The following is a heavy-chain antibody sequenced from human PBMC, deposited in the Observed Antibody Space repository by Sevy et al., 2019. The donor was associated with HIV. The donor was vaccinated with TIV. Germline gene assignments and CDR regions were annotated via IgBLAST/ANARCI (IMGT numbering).Heavy chain of an antibody. Sequence: GGSLRLSCAASGFTFSRYGMHWVRQGPGKGLEWVAVIWYDGSNTCYADSVKGRFTISRDNSKNTLYLQMNSLRAEDTAVYYCARDEGYCSGTSCPGGGNTFRPLDHWGQGTLVTVSS. CDR1: GFTFSRYG. CDR2: IWYDGSNT. CDR3: ARDEGYCSGTSCPGGGNTFRPLDH. D-gene: IGHD2-2*01. J-gene: IGHJ4*02. V-gene: IGHV3-33*01.